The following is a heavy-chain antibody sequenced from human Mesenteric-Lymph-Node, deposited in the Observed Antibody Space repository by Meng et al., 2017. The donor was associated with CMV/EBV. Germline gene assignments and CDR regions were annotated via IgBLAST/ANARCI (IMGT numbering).Heavy chain of an antibody. CDR3: AKFSSTGAYYHGMDV. V-gene: IGHV4-59*01. D-gene: IGHD1-1*01. Sequence: GSLRLSCTISGASISSYYWSWIRQPPGRGLEWIGYIYYSGNTDYNPSLESRVTISIDAPKNQFSLKLSSVTAADTAVYYCAKFSSTGAYYHGMDVWGQGTTVTVSS. CDR1: GASISSYY. J-gene: IGHJ6*02. CDR2: IYYSGNT.